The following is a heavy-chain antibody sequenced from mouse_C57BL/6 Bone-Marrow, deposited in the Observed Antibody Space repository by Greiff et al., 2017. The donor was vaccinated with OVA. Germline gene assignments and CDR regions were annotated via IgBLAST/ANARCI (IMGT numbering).Heavy chain of an antibody. Sequence: EVKLMESGAELVRPGASVKLSCTASGFNIKDYYMHWVKQRPEQGLEWIGRIDPEDGDTEYAPKFQGKATMTADTSSNTAYLQLSSLTSEDTAVYYCTTILHYYYGSRCFAYWGQGTLVTVSA. CDR3: TTILHYYYGSRCFAY. CDR2: IDPEDGDT. D-gene: IGHD1-1*01. V-gene: IGHV14-1*01. J-gene: IGHJ3*01. CDR1: GFNIKDYY.